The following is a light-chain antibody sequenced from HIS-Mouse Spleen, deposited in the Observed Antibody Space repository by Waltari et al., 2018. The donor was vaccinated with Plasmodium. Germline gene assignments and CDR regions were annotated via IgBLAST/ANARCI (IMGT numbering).Light chain of an antibody. V-gene: IGKV3-20*01. Sequence: ELVLTQSPGTLSLSPGERATLSCRASQSVSSSYLAWYQQKPGQAPRFLIYGASSRATGIPDRFSGSGSGTDFTLTISRLEPEDFAVYYCQQYGSSPYTFGQGTKLEIK. CDR3: QQYGSSPYT. CDR1: QSVSSSY. J-gene: IGKJ2*01. CDR2: GAS.